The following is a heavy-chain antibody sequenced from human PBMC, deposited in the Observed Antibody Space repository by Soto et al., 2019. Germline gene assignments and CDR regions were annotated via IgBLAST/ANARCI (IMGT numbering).Heavy chain of an antibody. CDR1: GYAFSSYA. J-gene: IGHJ4*02. CDR2: NSSNGGST. D-gene: IGHD2-2*01. Sequence: GGFLRFSFSASGYAFSSYALHWVRQARGKALVDVSANSSNGGSTYYADSVKGRFTISRDNSKNTLYLQMSSLRAEDTAVYYCVKDGWAYQLLGGNFDYWGQGTLVTVAS. V-gene: IGHV3-64D*06. CDR3: VKDGWAYQLLGGNFDY.